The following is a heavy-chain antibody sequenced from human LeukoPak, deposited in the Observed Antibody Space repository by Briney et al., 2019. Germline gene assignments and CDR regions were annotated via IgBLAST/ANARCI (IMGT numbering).Heavy chain of an antibody. CDR3: ARGPYYYDSSGYYYYYYYYMDV. CDR2: INHSGST. CDR1: GGSFSGYS. D-gene: IGHD3-22*01. J-gene: IGHJ6*03. Sequence: NPSETLSLTCAVYGGSFSGYSWSWIRQPPRKGLEWIGEINHSGSTNYKPSLKSRVTISVDTSKNQFSLKLSSVTAADTAVYYCARGPYYYDSSGYYYYYYYYMDVWGKGTTVTVSS. V-gene: IGHV4-34*01.